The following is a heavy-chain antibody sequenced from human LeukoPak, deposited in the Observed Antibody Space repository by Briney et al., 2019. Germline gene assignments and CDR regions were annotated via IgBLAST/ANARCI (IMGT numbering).Heavy chain of an antibody. J-gene: IGHJ4*02. Sequence: GGSLRLSCAASGFTFSSYAMSWVRQAPGKGLEWVSAISGSGGSTCYADSVKGRFTISRDNSKNTLYLQMNSLRAEDTAVYYCAKDYYDYIWGSYRGYFDYWGQGTLVTVSS. V-gene: IGHV3-23*01. CDR2: ISGSGGST. D-gene: IGHD3-16*02. CDR3: AKDYYDYIWGSYRGYFDY. CDR1: GFTFSSYA.